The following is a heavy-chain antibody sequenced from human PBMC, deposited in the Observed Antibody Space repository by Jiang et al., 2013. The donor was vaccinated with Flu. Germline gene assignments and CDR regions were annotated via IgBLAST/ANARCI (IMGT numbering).Heavy chain of an antibody. CDR3: ARAIGGYSYGPFEY. D-gene: IGHD5-18*01. J-gene: IGHJ4*02. CDR2: IIPIFGTT. CDR1: GGTLSSYA. V-gene: IGHV1-69*01. Sequence: SGAEVKKPGSSVRVSCKASGGTLSSYASNWVRRAPGQGLEWMGGIIPIFGTTEYAQKFQGRVTITADESSGTVYMELTSLNSEDTAVYYCARAIGGYSYGPFEYWGQGTLVTVSA.